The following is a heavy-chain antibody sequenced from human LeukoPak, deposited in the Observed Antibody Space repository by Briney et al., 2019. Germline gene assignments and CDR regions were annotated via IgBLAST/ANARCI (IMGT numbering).Heavy chain of an antibody. CDR1: GDSW. J-gene: IGHJ4*02. CDR3: VSFYETN. Sequence: GGSLRLSCAASGDSWMHWVRQAPGKGLVWVSHVNSDGSWTSHADSVKGRFTISKDNAKNTVYLQMNNLRTEDTAVYYCVSFYETNWGRGTLVTVSS. V-gene: IGHV3-74*01. CDR2: VNSDGSWT. D-gene: IGHD2-2*01.